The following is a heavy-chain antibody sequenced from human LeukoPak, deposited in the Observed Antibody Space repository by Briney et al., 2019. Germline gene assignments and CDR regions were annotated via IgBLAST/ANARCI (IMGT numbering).Heavy chain of an antibody. J-gene: IGHJ4*02. D-gene: IGHD5-24*01. Sequence: SVKVSCKASGGTFSSYAISWVRQAPGQGLEWMGGIIPIFATANYAQKFQGRVTMTRDTSISTAYMELSSLRSDDTAVYYCARVHGRDGYNYTTDYWGQGTLVTVSS. CDR3: ARVHGRDGYNYTTDY. CDR1: GGTFSSYA. V-gene: IGHV1-69*05. CDR2: IIPIFATA.